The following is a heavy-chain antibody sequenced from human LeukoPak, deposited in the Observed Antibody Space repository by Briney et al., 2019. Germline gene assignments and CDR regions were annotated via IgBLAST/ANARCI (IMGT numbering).Heavy chain of an antibody. D-gene: IGHD3-3*01. CDR3: ARHQYYDFWSGYPKNAFDI. CDR2: IYYSGST. CDR1: GGSISSYY. J-gene: IGHJ3*02. Sequence: SETLSLTCTVSGGSISSYYWSWIRQPPGKGLEWIGYIYYSGSTNYNPSLKSRVTISVDTSKNQFSLKLSSVTAGDTAVYYCARHQYYDFWSGYPKNAFDIWGQGTMVTVSS. V-gene: IGHV4-59*08.